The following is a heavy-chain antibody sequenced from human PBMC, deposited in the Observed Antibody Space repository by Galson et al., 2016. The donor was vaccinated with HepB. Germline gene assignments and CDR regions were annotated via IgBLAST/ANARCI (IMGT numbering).Heavy chain of an antibody. CDR3: AGDKKLAVNRYSSRALGMDV. D-gene: IGHD4-11*01. J-gene: IGHJ6*02. CDR1: GGALSDYN. V-gene: IGHV4-34*01. CDR2: STESGTT. Sequence: ETLSLTCTVYGGALSDYNWSWIRRSPGKGLEWIGKSTESGTTNYKPSLKSRVTISVDTSKRQFSLILTPVTAADTAVYYCAGDKKLAVNRYSSRALGMDVWGQGTTVTVSS.